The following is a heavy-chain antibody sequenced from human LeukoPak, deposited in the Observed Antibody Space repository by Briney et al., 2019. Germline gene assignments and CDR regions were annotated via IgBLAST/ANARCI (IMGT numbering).Heavy chain of an antibody. J-gene: IGHJ4*02. CDR2: ISGSGGST. Sequence: QPGGSLRLSCAASGFTVSSYYMSWVRQAPGKGPEWVSAISGSGGSTYYADSVKGRFTISRDSSKNTLYLQMNSLRAEDTAVYYCAKASGRSNYFIDYWGQGTLVTVSS. D-gene: IGHD3-10*01. CDR1: GFTVSSYY. CDR3: AKASGRSNYFIDY. V-gene: IGHV3-23*01.